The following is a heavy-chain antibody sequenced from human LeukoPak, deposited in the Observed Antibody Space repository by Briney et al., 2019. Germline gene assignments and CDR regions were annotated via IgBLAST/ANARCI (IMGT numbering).Heavy chain of an antibody. CDR1: GFTFSSYS. V-gene: IGHV3-48*01. CDR2: ISSSSTI. J-gene: IGHJ4*02. D-gene: IGHD2-15*01. CDR3: ARDENYCSGGSCYPFDY. Sequence: GGSLRLSCAASGFTFSSYSMNWVRQAPGKGLEWVSYISSSSTIYYADSVKGRFTISRDNAKNSLYLQMNSLRAEDTAVYYCARDENYCSGGSCYPFDYWGQGTLVTVSS.